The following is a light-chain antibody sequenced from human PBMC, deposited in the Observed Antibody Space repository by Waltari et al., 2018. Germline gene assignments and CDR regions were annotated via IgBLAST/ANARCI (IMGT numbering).Light chain of an antibody. Sequence: QSALTQPPSASGSPGQSVTISCTGTSSDVGGYNYVSLYQQHPGRAPKLILYYVTKRPSGVPDRFSGPTSGNTASLTVSGLQADDEAVYYCSSYARSNSWVFGGGTKLTVL. CDR1: SSDVGGYNY. CDR2: YVT. V-gene: IGLV2-8*01. CDR3: SSYARSNSWV. J-gene: IGLJ3*02.